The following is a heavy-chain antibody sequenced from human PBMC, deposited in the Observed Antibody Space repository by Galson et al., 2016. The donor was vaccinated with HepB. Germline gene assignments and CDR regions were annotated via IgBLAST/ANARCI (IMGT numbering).Heavy chain of an antibody. CDR1: GFIFSSHG. CDR3: VRDFRWASDI. D-gene: IGHD4-23*01. Sequence: SLRLSCAASGFIFSSHGMNWVRQAPGKGLEWLSYIRDNSRNMWYADSVKGRFTISRDNAKNSLYLQMNTLRDEDTAVYYCVRDFRWASDIWGRGTMVTVSS. CDR2: IRDNSRNM. V-gene: IGHV3-48*02. J-gene: IGHJ3*02.